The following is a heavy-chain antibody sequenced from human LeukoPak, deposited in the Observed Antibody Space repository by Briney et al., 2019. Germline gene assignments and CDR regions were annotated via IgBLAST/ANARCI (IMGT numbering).Heavy chain of an antibody. CDR3: TGGFGELFVFDY. V-gene: IGHV4-61*02. Sequence: PSETLSLTCTVSGGSISSGSCYWSWIRQPAGKGLEWIGRIYTSGSTNYNPSLKSRVTLSVDTSKNQFSLKLSSVTAADTDVYYCTGGFGELFVFDYWGQRTRDTVSS. J-gene: IGHJ4*02. D-gene: IGHD3-10*01. CDR1: GGSISSGSCY. CDR2: IYTSGST.